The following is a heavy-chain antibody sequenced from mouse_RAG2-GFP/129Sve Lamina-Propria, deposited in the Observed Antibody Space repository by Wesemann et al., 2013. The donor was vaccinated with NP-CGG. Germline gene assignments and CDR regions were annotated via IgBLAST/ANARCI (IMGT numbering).Heavy chain of an antibody. CDR3: ARAPDGYSAWFAY. Sequence: QVQLQQPGAELVKPGASVKMSCKASGYTFTSYWITWVKQRPGQGLEWIGDIYPGSGSTNYNEKFKSKATLTVDTSSSTAYMQLSSLTSEDSAVYYCARAPDGYSAWFAYWGQGTLVTVSA. D-gene: IGHD2-3*01. CDR1: GYTFTSYW. V-gene: IGHV1-55*01. CDR2: IYPGSGST. J-gene: IGHJ3*01.